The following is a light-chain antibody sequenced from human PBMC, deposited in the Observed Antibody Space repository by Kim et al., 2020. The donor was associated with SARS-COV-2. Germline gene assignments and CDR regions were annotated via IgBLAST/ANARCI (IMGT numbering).Light chain of an antibody. CDR1: IVDRS. CDR3: QVWDTRTVL. V-gene: IGLV3-9*02. CDR2: REN. Sequence: VAPGQTARIPCGGDIVDRSVHWYQQKPGQAPVLLIYRENNRPSGIPERFSGSDSGNTATLTISGAQDGDEADYYCQVWDTRTVLFGGGTQLTVL. J-gene: IGLJ2*01.